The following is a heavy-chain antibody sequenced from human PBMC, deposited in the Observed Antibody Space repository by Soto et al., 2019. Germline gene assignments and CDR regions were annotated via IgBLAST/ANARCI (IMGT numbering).Heavy chain of an antibody. CDR1: GFTFSSYW. D-gene: IGHD5-18*01. Sequence: GGSLRLSCAASGFTFSSYWMSWVRQAPGKGLEWVANIKQDGSEKYYVDSVKGRFTISRDNAKNSLYLQMNSLRAEDTAVYYCARDYASTAMVTIGYFDYWGQGTLVTVSS. CDR3: ARDYASTAMVTIGYFDY. CDR2: IKQDGSEK. J-gene: IGHJ4*02. V-gene: IGHV3-7*05.